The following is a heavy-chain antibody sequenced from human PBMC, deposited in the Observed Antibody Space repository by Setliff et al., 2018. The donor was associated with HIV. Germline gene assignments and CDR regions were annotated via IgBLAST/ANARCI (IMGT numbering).Heavy chain of an antibody. D-gene: IGHD2-15*01. CDR3: AKELVASGLGYFDS. CDR1: GFTFSNYA. CDR2: ILSTGERT. V-gene: IGHV3-23*01. J-gene: IGHJ4*02. Sequence: GESLKISCAASGFTFSNYAMSWVRQAPGEGLEWVSAILSTGERTFYADSVKGRFTISRDNSKNTVYLQMNSLRAEDTAEYYCAKELVASGLGYFDSWGRGILVTVSS.